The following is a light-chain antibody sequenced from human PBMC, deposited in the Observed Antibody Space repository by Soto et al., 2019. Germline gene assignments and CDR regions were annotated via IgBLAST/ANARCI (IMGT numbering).Light chain of an antibody. V-gene: IGLV4-69*01. CDR1: SGHSTYA. CDR2: LNSDGSH. CDR3: QTWGTGIRV. J-gene: IGLJ1*01. Sequence: QSVLIQSPSASASLGASVKLTCTLSSGHSTYAIAWHQQQPEKGPRYLMKLNSDGSHSKGDGIPDRFSGSSSGAERYLVISSLQSEDEADYYCQTWGTGIRVFGTGTKVTVL.